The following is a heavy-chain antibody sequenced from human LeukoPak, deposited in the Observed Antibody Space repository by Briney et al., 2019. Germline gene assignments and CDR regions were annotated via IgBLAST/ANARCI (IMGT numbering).Heavy chain of an antibody. Sequence: ASVKVSCKTSGYAFISHDIDWVRQATGQGLEWMGWMDPNSGNTGYAQRFQGRVTLTRSTSLSEAYMELTSLKFEDTAVYYCARVQGSDTSGSFDHWGQGTLVTVSS. J-gene: IGHJ4*02. CDR3: ARVQGSDTSGSFDH. D-gene: IGHD1-26*01. V-gene: IGHV1-8*01. CDR2: MDPNSGNT. CDR1: GYAFISHD.